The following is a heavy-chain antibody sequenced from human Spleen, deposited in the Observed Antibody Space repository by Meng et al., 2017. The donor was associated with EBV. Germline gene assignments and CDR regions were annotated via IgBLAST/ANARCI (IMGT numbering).Heavy chain of an antibody. D-gene: IGHD5-12*01. Sequence: HREHSGPGLVKPSEPLSLTCGCSGGYISSRVDHWAWIRQPPGKGLEWIGNFYYSGTTYYKSSLQSRVTMSVDTSKNQFSLRVTSVIAADTAVYYCARGYNGFFDHWGQGTLVTVSS. CDR2: FYYSGTT. CDR1: GGYISSRVDH. CDR3: ARGYNGFFDH. V-gene: IGHV4-39*07. J-gene: IGHJ4*02.